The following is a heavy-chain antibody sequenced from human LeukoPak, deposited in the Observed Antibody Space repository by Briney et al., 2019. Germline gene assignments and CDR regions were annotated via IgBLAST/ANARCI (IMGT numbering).Heavy chain of an antibody. J-gene: IGHJ4*02. CDR1: GGSISSYY. CDR2: IYYSGST. D-gene: IGHD2-8*01. Sequence: PSETLSLTCTVSGGSISSYYWSWIRQPPGKGLEWIGYIYYSGSTNYNPSLKSRVTISVDTSKNQFSLKLSSVTAADTAVYYCARGGGYCTNGVCYYFDYWGQGTLVTVSS. V-gene: IGHV4-59*08. CDR3: ARGGGYCTNGVCYYFDY.